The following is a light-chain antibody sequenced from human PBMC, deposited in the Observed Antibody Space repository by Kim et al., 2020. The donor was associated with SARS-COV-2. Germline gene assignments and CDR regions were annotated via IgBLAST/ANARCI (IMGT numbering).Light chain of an antibody. Sequence: APGKRATLACRDIESVYSRYLAWYRRKPGQAPRLLIYGASTRATGIPDRFSGSGSGTDFTLTISRLELEDIAVYYCHQFGSSPYTFGQGTKLEI. V-gene: IGKV3-20*01. CDR1: ESVYSRY. CDR3: HQFGSSPYT. J-gene: IGKJ2*01. CDR2: GAS.